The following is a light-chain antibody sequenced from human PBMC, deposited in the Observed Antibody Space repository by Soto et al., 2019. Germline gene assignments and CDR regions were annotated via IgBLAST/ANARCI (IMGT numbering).Light chain of an antibody. CDR2: GTT. CDR1: SSSIGAGFD. J-gene: IGLJ1*01. CDR3: SSYTSSSSLAYV. V-gene: IGLV1-40*01. Sequence: QSVLTQPPSVSGAPGQRVTISCTGSSSSIGAGFDVHWFQHFPGTAPKLLIYGTTNRPSGVSNRFSGSKSGNTASLTISGLQAEDEADYYCSSYTSSSSLAYVFGTGTKVTVL.